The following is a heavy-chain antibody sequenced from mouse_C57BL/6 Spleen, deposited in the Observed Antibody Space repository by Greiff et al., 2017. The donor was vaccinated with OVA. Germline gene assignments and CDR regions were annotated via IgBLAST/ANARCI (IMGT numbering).Heavy chain of an antibody. D-gene: IGHD2-5*01. CDR3: ARYGSNYYAMDY. CDR2: IRNKANGYTT. CDR1: GFTFTDYY. J-gene: IGHJ4*01. Sequence: DVMLVESGGGLVQPGGSLSLSCAASGFTFTDYYMSWVRQPPGKALEWLGFIRNKANGYTTEYSASVKGRFTISRDNSQSILYLQMNALRAEDSSTYYCARYGSNYYAMDYWGQGTSVTVSS. V-gene: IGHV7-3*01.